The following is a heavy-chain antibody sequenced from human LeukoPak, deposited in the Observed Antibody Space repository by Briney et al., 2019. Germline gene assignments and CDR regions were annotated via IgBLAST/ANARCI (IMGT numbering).Heavy chain of an antibody. CDR2: INPSGGST. CDR1: GYTFTSYY. CDR3: ARAIGPGYCSGGSCLIGYFDY. D-gene: IGHD2-15*01. Sequence: ASVKVSCKASGYTFTSYYMHWVRQAPGQGLEWMGIINPSGGSTSYAQKSQGRVTMTTDTSTSTAYMELRSLRSDDTAVYYCARAIGPGYCSGGSCLIGYFDYWGQGTLVTVSS. V-gene: IGHV1-46*01. J-gene: IGHJ4*02.